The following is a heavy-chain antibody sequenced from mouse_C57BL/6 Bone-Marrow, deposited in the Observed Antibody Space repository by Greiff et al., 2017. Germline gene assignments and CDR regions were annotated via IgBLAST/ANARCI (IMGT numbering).Heavy chain of an antibody. CDR1: GYSITSGYD. CDR3: ARPGIYYDYGFAY. J-gene: IGHJ3*01. D-gene: IGHD2-4*01. CDR2: ISYSGST. Sequence: EVQLQESGPGMVKPSQSLSLTCTVTGYSITSGYDWHWIRHFPGNKLEWMGYISYSGSTNYNPSLKSRISITHDTSKNHFFLKLNSVTTEDTATYYCARPGIYYDYGFAYWGQGTLVTVSA. V-gene: IGHV3-1*01.